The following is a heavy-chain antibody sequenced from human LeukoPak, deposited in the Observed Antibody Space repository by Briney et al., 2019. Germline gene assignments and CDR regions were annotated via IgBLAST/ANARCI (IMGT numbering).Heavy chain of an antibody. Sequence: PSETLSLTCTVSGGSISSGGYSWSWIRQPPGKGLEWIGYIYHSGSTYYNPSLKSRVTISVDRSKNQFSLKLSSVTAADTAVYYCARALVGGVFDYWGQGTLVTVSS. CDR3: ARALVGGVFDY. V-gene: IGHV4-30-2*01. D-gene: IGHD3-10*01. J-gene: IGHJ4*02. CDR1: GGSISSGGYS. CDR2: IYHSGST.